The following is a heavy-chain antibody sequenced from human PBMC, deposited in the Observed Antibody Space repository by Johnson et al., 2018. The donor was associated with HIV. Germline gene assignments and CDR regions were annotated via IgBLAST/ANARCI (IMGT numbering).Heavy chain of an antibody. Sequence: QVQLVESGGGVVQPGRSLRLSCAASGFTFSNYAIHWVRQAPGKGLEWVAVISSDGSNKYHADSVKGRFTISRDNSKNTLYLQMNSLRAEDTAVYYCAREYSSLSQGAFDIWGQGTMVTVSS. J-gene: IGHJ3*02. V-gene: IGHV3-30*04. CDR1: GFTFSNYA. CDR3: AREYSSLSQGAFDI. D-gene: IGHD6-6*01. CDR2: ISSDGSNK.